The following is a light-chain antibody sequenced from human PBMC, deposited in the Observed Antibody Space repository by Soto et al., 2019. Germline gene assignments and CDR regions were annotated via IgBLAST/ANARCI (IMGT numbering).Light chain of an antibody. J-gene: IGKJ1*01. Sequence: EIVLMQSPGTLSLSPGESATLFCRASQSMKRRYLAWYQQKPGQAPRVLIYAASIRATGIPDRFSGSGSGTEFTLTISSLQPDDFATYYCQHYNSYSEAFGQGTKVDIK. CDR2: AAS. V-gene: IGKV3-20*01. CDR3: QHYNSYSEA. CDR1: QSMKRRY.